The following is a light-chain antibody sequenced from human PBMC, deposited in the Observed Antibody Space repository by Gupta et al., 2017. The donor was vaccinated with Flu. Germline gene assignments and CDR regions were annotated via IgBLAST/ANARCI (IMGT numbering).Light chain of an antibody. J-gene: IGLJ2*01. CDR2: DVS. CDR1: SSDIGTYDY. CDR3: SSYAGTGALAL. V-gene: IGLV2-14*03. Sequence: QSALTQPASVSGSPGQPINIPCTGTSSDIGTYDYVSWYQHSPGRAPKRMMYDVSNRPSGISDRFSGYKSGNKASLTIYGLQAEDEADYYCSSYAGTGALALFGGGTKVTVL.